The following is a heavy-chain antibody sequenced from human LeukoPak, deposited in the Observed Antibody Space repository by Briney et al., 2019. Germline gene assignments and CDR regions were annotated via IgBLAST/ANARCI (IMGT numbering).Heavy chain of an antibody. V-gene: IGHV3-43*02. D-gene: IGHD6-19*01. CDR2: ISGDGGST. Sequence: GAFLRLSCAAPGFIFDNYAIHWVRQAPGKGLEWVSLISGDGGSTLYADSVRGRFTISRDNTRKSLSLQMSSLRSEDTALYYCARESETSGWYDYWGQGTLVTV. CDR1: GFIFDNYA. J-gene: IGHJ4*02. CDR3: ARESETSGWYDY.